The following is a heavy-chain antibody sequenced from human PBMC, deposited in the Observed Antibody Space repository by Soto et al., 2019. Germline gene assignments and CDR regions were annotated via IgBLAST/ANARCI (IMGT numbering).Heavy chain of an antibody. CDR2: IIPIFGTA. Sequence: QVQLVQSGAEVKKPGSSVKVSCKASGGTFSSYAISWVRQAPGQGLEWMGGIIPIFGTATYAQKFQGRVTITADKPTRTAYMELSSLRSEVTAVYYCAISRGHTVTSPLGYFDYWGQGTLVTVSS. V-gene: IGHV1-69*06. J-gene: IGHJ4*02. CDR1: GGTFSSYA. D-gene: IGHD4-17*01. CDR3: AISRGHTVTSPLGYFDY.